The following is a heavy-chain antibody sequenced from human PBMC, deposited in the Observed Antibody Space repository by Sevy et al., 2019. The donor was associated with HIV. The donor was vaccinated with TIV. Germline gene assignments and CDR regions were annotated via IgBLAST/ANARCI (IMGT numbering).Heavy chain of an antibody. CDR2: SDPEDGKT. CDR1: GYTLTESS. Sequence: ASVKVSCKVSGYTLTESSIHWVRQAPGKGLEWMGGSDPEDGKTIYAQKFQGRVTMTEDISTDTVYMELSSLRSEDTAVYYCATITHCSDIRCYWFDPWGQGTLVTVSS. J-gene: IGHJ5*02. CDR3: ATITHCSDIRCYWFDP. D-gene: IGHD2-2*01. V-gene: IGHV1-24*01.